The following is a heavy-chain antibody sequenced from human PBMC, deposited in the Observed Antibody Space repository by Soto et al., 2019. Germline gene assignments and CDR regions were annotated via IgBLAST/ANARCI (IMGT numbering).Heavy chain of an antibody. CDR1: GGTFSSYT. V-gene: IGHV1-69*04. CDR2: IIPILGIA. J-gene: IGHJ5*02. Sequence: SVKVSCKASGGTFSSYTISWVRQAPGQGLEWMGRIIPILGIANYAQKFQGRVTITADKSTSTAYMELSSLRSEDTAVYYCARDSRAERIQIGPHNCFDPWGKGTLVTVS. D-gene: IGHD5-18*01. CDR3: ARDSRAERIQIGPHNCFDP.